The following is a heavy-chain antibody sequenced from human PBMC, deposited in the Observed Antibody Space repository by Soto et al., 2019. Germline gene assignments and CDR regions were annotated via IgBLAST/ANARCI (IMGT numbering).Heavy chain of an antibody. J-gene: IGHJ4*02. V-gene: IGHV3-23*01. CDR3: ATRIFGVEY. CDR1: GFTFSAYA. Sequence: EVQLLESGGGLVQPGGSLRLSCAASGFTFSAYAMSWVRQAPGKGLEWVSAISGTSPSTYYADSVQGRFSISTDSSRKMLFLQMNTLRAEDTAVYFCATRIFGVEYWGQGTLVTVSS. CDR2: ISGTSPST. D-gene: IGHD3-3*01.